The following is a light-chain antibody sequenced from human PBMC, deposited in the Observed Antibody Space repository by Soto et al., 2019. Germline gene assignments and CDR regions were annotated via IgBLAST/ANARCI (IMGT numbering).Light chain of an antibody. CDR1: QTISSW. Sequence: DIQMTQSPSTLSGSVGDRVTITCRASQTISSWLAWYQQKPGKXPKXXIYKASTLKSGVPSRFSGSGSGTEFTLTISSLKPEDCATYEGQQLKSYPITFGQGTRLEIK. V-gene: IGKV1-5*03. J-gene: IGKJ5*01. CDR3: QQLKSYPIT. CDR2: KAS.